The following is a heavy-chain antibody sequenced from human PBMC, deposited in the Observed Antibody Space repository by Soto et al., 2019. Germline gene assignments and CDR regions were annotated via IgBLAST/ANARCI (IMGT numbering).Heavy chain of an antibody. Sequence: QLQLQESGPGLVKPSETLSLTCTVSGGSISSSGYYWGWIRQPPGKGLEWIGTVYYSGSTYYNPSLKSRVPISVDTSKNQFSLKLSSVTAADTAVYYCATSNWFDPWGQGTLVTVSS. J-gene: IGHJ5*02. CDR3: ATSNWFDP. CDR1: GGSISSSGYY. V-gene: IGHV4-39*01. CDR2: VYYSGST.